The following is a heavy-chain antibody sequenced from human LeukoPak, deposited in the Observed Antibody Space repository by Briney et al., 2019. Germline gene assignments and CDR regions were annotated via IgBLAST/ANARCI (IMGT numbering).Heavy chain of an antibody. CDR1: GFTFSSYS. CDR2: ISSSSSSYI. CDR3: ARHPLLWFGELLYEDY. D-gene: IGHD3-10*01. J-gene: IGHJ4*02. V-gene: IGHV3-21*01. Sequence: PGGSLRLSCAASGFTFSSYSMNWVRQAPGKGLEWVSSISSSSSSYIYYADSVKGRFTISRDNAKNSLYLQMNSLRAEDTAVYYCARHPLLWFGELLYEDYWGQGTLVTVSS.